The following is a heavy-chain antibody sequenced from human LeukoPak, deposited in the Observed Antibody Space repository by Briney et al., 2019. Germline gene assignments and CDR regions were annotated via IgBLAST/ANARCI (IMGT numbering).Heavy chain of an antibody. CDR1: GFTFSSYG. CDR3: AKGEGGSGSSSPMDV. CDR2: IWYGGSNK. V-gene: IGHV3-30*02. J-gene: IGHJ6*03. D-gene: IGHD3-10*01. Sequence: PGGSLRLSCAASGFTFSSYGMHWVRQAPGKGLEWVAVIWYGGSNKYYADSVKGRFTISRDNSKNTLYLQMNSLRAEDTAVYYCAKGEGGSGSSSPMDVWGKGTTVTVSS.